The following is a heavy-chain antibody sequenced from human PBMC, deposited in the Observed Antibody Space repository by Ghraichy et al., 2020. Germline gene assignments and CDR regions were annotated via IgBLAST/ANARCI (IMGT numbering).Heavy chain of an antibody. CDR3: ARATTVTTGGYYFDY. CDR2: IYHSGST. CDR1: GGSISSSNW. J-gene: IGHJ4*02. Sequence: SETLSLTCAVSGGSISSSNWWSWVRQPPGKGLEWIGEIYHSGSTNYNPSLKSRVTISVDKSKNQFSLKLSSVTAADTAVYYCARATTVTTGGYYFDYWGQGTLVTVSS. V-gene: IGHV4-4*02. D-gene: IGHD4-17*01.